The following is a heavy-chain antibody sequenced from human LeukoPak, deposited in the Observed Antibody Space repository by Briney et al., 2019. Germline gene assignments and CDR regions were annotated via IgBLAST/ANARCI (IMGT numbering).Heavy chain of an antibody. CDR1: GGSVSSGSYY. V-gene: IGHV4-61*01. D-gene: IGHD4-11*01. Sequence: SETLSLTCTVSGGSVSSGSYYWSWIRQPPGKGLEWIGYSYYSGSTNYNPSLKSRVTISVDTSKNQFSLKLSSVTAADTAVYYCAREGLTTVTAYYYYGMDVWGQGTTVTVSS. J-gene: IGHJ6*02. CDR3: AREGLTTVTAYYYYGMDV. CDR2: SYYSGST.